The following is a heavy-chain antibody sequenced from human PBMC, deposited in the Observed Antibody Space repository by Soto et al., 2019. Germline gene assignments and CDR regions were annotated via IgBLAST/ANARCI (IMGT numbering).Heavy chain of an antibody. D-gene: IGHD1-7*01. J-gene: IGHJ6*02. CDR1: GGTFSSYA. CDR3: ASPQKAYNWNYPRPYYYYGMDV. V-gene: IGHV1-69*13. CDR2: IIPIFGTA. Sequence: GASVKVSCKASGGTFSSYAISWVRQAPGQGLEWMGGIIPIFGTANYAQKFQGRVTITADESTSTAYMELSSLRSEDTAVYYCASPQKAYNWNYPRPYYYYGMDVWGQGTTVTVSS.